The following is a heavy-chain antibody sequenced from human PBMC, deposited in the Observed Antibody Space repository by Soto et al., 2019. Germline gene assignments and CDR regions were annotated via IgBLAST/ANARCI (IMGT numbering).Heavy chain of an antibody. CDR1: GYTFTSYY. CDR3: ARGPDDFWSGYYTRFAY. CDR2: INPSGGST. J-gene: IGHJ4*02. V-gene: IGHV1-46*03. Sequence: ASVKVSCKASGYTFTSYYMHWLRQAPGQGLEWMGIINPSGGSTSYAQKFQGRVTMTRDTSTSTVYMELSSLRSEDTAVYYCARGPDDFWSGYYTRFAYWGQATLVTVSS. D-gene: IGHD3-3*01.